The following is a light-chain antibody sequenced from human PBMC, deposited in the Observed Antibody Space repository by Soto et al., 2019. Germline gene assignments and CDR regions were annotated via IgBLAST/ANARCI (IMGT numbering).Light chain of an antibody. CDR3: QQYGSSPRT. CDR1: QSVSSSY. CDR2: GAS. Sequence: EIVLTQSPGTLSLSPGERATLSCRASQSVSSSYLAWYQQKPGQAPRLLIYGASSRATCIPDRFSGSGSGTDFTLTISRLEPEDFSVYYCQQYGSSPRTFGQGKKVEIK. J-gene: IGKJ1*01. V-gene: IGKV3-20*01.